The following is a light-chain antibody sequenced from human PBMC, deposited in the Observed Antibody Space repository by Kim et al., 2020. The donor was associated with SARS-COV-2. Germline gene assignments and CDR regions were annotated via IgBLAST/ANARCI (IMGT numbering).Light chain of an antibody. V-gene: IGKV1-12*01. CDR2: GSS. J-gene: IGKJ2*02. CDR3: QQANSFPCT. CDR1: QGITTW. Sequence: DIQMTQSPSSVSASVGDRVTIACRASQGITTWLAWYQQKPGKAPKLLISGSSNLQSGVPSRFSGSGYGTDFTLTISSLQPEDFATYYCQQANSFPCTFGQGTKLEI.